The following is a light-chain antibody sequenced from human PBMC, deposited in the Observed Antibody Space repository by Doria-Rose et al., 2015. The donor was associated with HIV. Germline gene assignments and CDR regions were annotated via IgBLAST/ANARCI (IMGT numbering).Light chain of an antibody. CDR1: QSFSSTY. CDR3: HQYGTSWT. V-gene: IGKV3-20*01. Sequence: TQSPGTLSLSPGERATLSCRASQSFSSTYLAWSEQKPGQAPSLLIYDGSTSATGIPDRCSASGSGTDFTLTINRLEPEDFALYYCHQYGTSWTFGQGTKLEI. J-gene: IGKJ1*01. CDR2: DGS.